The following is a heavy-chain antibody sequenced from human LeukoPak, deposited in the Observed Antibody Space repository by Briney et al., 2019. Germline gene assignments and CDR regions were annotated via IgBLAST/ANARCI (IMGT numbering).Heavy chain of an antibody. D-gene: IGHD3-22*01. V-gene: IGHV3-23*01. J-gene: IGHJ3*02. CDR2: ISGSGGST. CDR1: GFTFSSYA. Sequence: GGSLRLSCAASGFTFSSYAMSWVRQAPGKGLEWVSAISGSGGSTYYADSVKGRFTISRDNSKNTLYLQMNSLRAEDTAVYYCAKPNYDSSGYYSSDAFDIWGQGTMVTVSS. CDR3: AKPNYDSSGYYSSDAFDI.